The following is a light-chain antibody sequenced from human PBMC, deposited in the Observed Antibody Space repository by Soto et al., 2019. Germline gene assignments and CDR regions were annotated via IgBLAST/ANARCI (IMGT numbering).Light chain of an antibody. CDR3: CSYTTSNTRQIV. Sequence: QSVLTQPASVSGSPGQSITISCTGTSCDVGGYNYVSWYQQHPGKAPKFMIYDVSNRPSGVSNRFSGSKSGNTASLTISGLQAEDEADYYCCSYTTSNTRQIVFGTGTKVTVL. J-gene: IGLJ1*01. V-gene: IGLV2-14*01. CDR1: SCDVGGYNY. CDR2: DVS.